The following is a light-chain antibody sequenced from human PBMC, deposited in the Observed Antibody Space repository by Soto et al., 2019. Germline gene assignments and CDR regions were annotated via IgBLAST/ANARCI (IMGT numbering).Light chain of an antibody. Sequence: QSVLTQPPSASGTPGPRVTISCSGSSSNIANKYVSWFQHYPGTAPRLLIYRNDQRPAGVPDRFSGSKSGTSASLAISGLRADDEADYFCAAWDDRGSGRVFGAGTPLTVL. CDR1: SSNIANKY. J-gene: IGLJ3*02. CDR2: RND. CDR3: AAWDDRGSGRV. V-gene: IGLV1-47*01.